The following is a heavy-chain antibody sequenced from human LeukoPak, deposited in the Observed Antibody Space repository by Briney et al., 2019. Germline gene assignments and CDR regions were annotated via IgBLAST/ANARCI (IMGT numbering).Heavy chain of an antibody. CDR1: GYTFTSYY. Sequence: ASVKVSCKASGYTFTSYYMHWVRQAPGQGLEWMGIINPSGGSTSYAQKFQGRVTMTRDTSTSTVYMELSSLRSEETAVYYCAKADCSSTSCWGYFDYWGQGTLVTVSS. D-gene: IGHD2-2*01. CDR3: AKADCSSTSCWGYFDY. CDR2: INPSGGST. J-gene: IGHJ4*02. V-gene: IGHV1-46*01.